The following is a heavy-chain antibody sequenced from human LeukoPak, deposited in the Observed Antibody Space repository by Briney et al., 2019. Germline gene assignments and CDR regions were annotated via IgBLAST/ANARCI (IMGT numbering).Heavy chain of an antibody. CDR3: AKVSLTGYSSGWFDY. Sequence: GGSLRLSCAASGFTFSSNWMTWVRQAPGKGLEWVANIKQDGSEKYYVDSVEGRFTISRDNAKKSLYLQMNSLRAEDTAMYYCAKVSLTGYSSGWFDYWGQGTLVTVSS. V-gene: IGHV3-7*01. CDR1: GFTFSSNW. CDR2: IKQDGSEK. D-gene: IGHD6-19*01. J-gene: IGHJ4*02.